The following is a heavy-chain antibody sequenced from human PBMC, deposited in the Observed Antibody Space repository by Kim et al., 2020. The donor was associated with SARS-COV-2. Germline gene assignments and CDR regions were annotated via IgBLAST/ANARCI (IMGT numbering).Heavy chain of an antibody. J-gene: IGHJ5*02. D-gene: IGHD4-4*01. V-gene: IGHV6-1*01. CDR3: ARAPEGDYNLDWFDP. Sequence: VSVKSRITINPYTSKNQFSLQLNSVTPEDTAVYYCARAPEGDYNLDWFDPWGQGTLVTVSS.